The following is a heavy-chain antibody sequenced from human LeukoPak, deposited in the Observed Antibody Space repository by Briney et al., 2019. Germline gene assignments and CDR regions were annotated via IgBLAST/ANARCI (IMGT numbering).Heavy chain of an antibody. CDR1: GGSISSGLYY. CDR3: ARIKYSYGYYYFDY. CDR2: IYTSGST. J-gene: IGHJ4*02. D-gene: IGHD5-18*01. V-gene: IGHV4-61*02. Sequence: SQTLSLTCTVSGGSISSGLYYWSWIRQPAGKGLEWIGRIYTSGSTNYNPSLKSRVTISVDTSKNQFSLKLSSVTAADTAVYYCARIKYSYGYYYFDYWGQGTLVTVSS.